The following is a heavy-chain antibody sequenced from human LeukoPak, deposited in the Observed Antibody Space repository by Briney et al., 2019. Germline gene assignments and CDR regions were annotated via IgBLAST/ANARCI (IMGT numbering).Heavy chain of an antibody. CDR3: ARGRGIVVVLGYYFDY. J-gene: IGHJ4*02. V-gene: IGHV4-39*07. D-gene: IGHD3-22*01. CDR2: IYYSGST. CDR1: GGSISSSSYY. Sequence: SETLSLTCTVSGGSISSSSYYWGWIRQPPGKGLEWIGSIYYSGSTYYNPSLKSRVTISVDTSKNQFSLKLSSVTAVDTAVYYCARGRGIVVVLGYYFDYWGQGTLVTVSS.